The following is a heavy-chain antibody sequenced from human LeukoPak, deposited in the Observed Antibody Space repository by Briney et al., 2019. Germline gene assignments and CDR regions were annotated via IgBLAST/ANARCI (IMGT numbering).Heavy chain of an antibody. CDR3: AKCSGSYLGYYYYMDV. D-gene: IGHD3-10*02. V-gene: IGHV3-9*01. CDR2: ISWNSGSI. CDR1: GFTFDDYA. J-gene: IGHJ6*03. Sequence: PGGSLRLSCAASGFTFDDYAMHWVRQAPGKGLEWVSGISWNSGSIGYADSVKGRFTISRDNAKNSLYLQMNSLRAEDTALYYCAKCSGSYLGYYYYMDVWGKGTTVTISS.